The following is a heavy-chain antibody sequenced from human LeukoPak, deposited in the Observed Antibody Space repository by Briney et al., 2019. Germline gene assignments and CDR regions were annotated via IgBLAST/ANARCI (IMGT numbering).Heavy chain of an antibody. CDR3: AKLRAVSDY. CDR2: ISGSGDST. Sequence: QSGGSLRLSCAASGFTFSSYVMSWVRQAPGKGLEWVSVISGSGDSTYYADSVKGRFTISRDNSKNTVYLQMNSLRAEDTAVYYCAKLRAVSDYWGRGTLVTVSS. CDR1: GFTFSSYV. J-gene: IGHJ4*02. D-gene: IGHD1-26*01. V-gene: IGHV3-23*01.